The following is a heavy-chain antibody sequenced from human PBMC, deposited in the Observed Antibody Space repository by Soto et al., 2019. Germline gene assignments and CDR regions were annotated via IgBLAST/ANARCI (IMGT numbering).Heavy chain of an antibody. Sequence: ASVKVSCKASGYTCTGYYMHWVRQAPGQGLEWMGWINPNSGGTNYAQKFQGRVTMTRDTSISTAYMELSRLRSDDTAVYYCARVSSSWYQYGMDVWGQGTTVTVSS. D-gene: IGHD6-13*01. CDR3: ARVSSSWYQYGMDV. CDR2: INPNSGGT. J-gene: IGHJ6*02. V-gene: IGHV1-2*02. CDR1: GYTCTGYY.